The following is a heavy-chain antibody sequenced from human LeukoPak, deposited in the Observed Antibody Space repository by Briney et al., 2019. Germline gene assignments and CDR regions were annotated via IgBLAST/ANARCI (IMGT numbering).Heavy chain of an antibody. D-gene: IGHD2/OR15-2a*01. CDR3: TTLRPLSD. CDR1: GFTVSNNY. CDR2: IYSGGST. Sequence: GGSLRLSCAAPGFTVSNNYMSWVRQAPGKGLEWVSVIYSGGSTNYADSVKGRFTISRDNSENTLYLQMNSLRAEDTAVYYCTTLRPLSDWGQGTLVTVSS. J-gene: IGHJ4*02. V-gene: IGHV3-66*04.